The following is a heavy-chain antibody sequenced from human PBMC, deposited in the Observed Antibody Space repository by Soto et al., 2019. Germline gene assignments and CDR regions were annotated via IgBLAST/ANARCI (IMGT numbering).Heavy chain of an antibody. CDR2: IKQDGSEK. V-gene: IGHV3-7*01. D-gene: IGHD6-6*01. J-gene: IGHJ6*02. CDR1: GFTFSSYW. CDR3: ARDSSSSPYYYYYGMDV. Sequence: EVQLVESGGGLVQPGGSLRLSCAASGFTFSSYWMHWVRQAPGKGLEWVANIKQDGSEKYYVDSVKGRFTISRDNAKNSLYLQMNSLRAEDTAVYYCARDSSSSPYYYYYGMDVWGQGTTVTVSS.